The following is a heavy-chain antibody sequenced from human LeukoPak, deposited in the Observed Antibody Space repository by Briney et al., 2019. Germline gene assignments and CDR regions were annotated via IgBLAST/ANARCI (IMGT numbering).Heavy chain of an antibody. D-gene: IGHD2-15*01. CDR3: ARQPRWDCSGGSCYSGDAFDI. J-gene: IGHJ3*02. V-gene: IGHV4-4*07. CDR2: VDSSGNT. CDR1: VVSMNGYY. Sequence: PSETLSLTCSVSVVSMNGYYWSWLRQSAGNRLEWIGHVDSSGNTNYNPSLESRVTMSVDTSKNQFSLKLSPVTAADTAVYYCARQPRWDCSGGSCYSGDAFDIWGQGTMVTVSS.